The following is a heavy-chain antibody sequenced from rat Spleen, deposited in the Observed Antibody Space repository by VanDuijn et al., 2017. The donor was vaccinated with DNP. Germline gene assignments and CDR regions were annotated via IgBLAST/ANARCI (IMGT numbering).Heavy chain of an antibody. CDR3: TTGANTTTRFAY. CDR1: GFSLTGYS. Sequence: QVQLKESGPGLVQPSQTLSLTCIVSGFSLTGYSVYWVRQPSGKGLEWMGRMNHNGETAYNSALKSRLSISRDSSKNQVFLKMNSLQTDDTGTYVCTTGANTTTRFAYWGQGTLVTVSS. D-gene: IGHD1-6*01. CDR2: MNHNGET. V-gene: IGHV2-63*01. J-gene: IGHJ3*01.